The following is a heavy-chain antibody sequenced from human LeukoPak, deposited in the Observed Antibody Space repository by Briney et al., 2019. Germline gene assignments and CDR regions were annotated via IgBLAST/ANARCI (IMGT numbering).Heavy chain of an antibody. CDR3: AGGERYGYGEISREGDY. J-gene: IGHJ4*02. CDR2: ISAYNGNT. Sequence: AAVKVSCKASGYTFTNYGISWVRQAPGQGVEWMGWISAYNGNTNYAQKLQGRVTITTDTSTSTAYMELRSLRSDDTAVYYCAGGERYGYGEISREGDYWGQGTLVTVSS. CDR1: GYTFTNYG. V-gene: IGHV1-18*01. D-gene: IGHD5-18*01.